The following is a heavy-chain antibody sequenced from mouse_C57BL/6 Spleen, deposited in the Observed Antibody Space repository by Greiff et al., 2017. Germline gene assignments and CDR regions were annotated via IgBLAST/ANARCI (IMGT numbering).Heavy chain of an antibody. Sequence: EVKLVESGEGLVKPGGSLKLSCAASGFTFSSYAMSWVRQTPEKRLEWVAYISSGGDYIYYADTVKGRFTISRDNARNTLYLQMSSLKSEDTAMYYCTMGLRNYYAMDYWGQGTSVTVSS. CDR2: ISSGGDYI. V-gene: IGHV5-9-1*02. D-gene: IGHD1-1*01. J-gene: IGHJ4*01. CDR3: TMGLRNYYAMDY. CDR1: GFTFSSYA.